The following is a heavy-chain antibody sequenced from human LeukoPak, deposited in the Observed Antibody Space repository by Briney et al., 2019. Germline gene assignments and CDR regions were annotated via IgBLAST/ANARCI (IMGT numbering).Heavy chain of an antibody. D-gene: IGHD6-13*01. V-gene: IGHV3-15*07. CDR2: IESKTDGGTT. J-gene: IGHJ4*02. CDR3: TTVPSTSSWYRIHY. CDR1: GFTFNNAW. Sequence: GGSLRLSCAASGFTFNNAWMNWVRQAPEKGLEWVGRIESKTDGGTTDYAAPVKGRFTISRDDSKNTLYLQMNSLKTEDTAVYYCTTVPSTSSWYRIHYWGQGTLVTVSS.